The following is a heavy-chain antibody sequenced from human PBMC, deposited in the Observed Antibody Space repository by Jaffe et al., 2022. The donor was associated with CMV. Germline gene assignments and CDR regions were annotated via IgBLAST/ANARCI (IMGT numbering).Heavy chain of an antibody. V-gene: IGHV3-33*01. J-gene: IGHJ3*02. Sequence: QVQLVESGGGVVQPGRSLRLSCAASGFTFSSYGMHWVRQAPGKGLEWVAVIWYDGSNKYYADSVKGRFTISRDNSKNTLYLQMNSLRAEDTAVYYCARQWLASPDAFDIWGQGTMVTVSS. D-gene: IGHD6-19*01. CDR3: ARQWLASPDAFDI. CDR1: GFTFSSYG. CDR2: IWYDGSNK.